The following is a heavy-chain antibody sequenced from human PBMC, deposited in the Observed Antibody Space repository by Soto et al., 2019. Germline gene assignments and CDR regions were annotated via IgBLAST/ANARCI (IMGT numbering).Heavy chain of an antibody. CDR2: INAGNGNT. CDR3: ARAHPYDILTGYYSDFDY. Sequence: ASVKVSCKASGYTFTSYAMHWVRQAPGQRLEWMGWINAGNGNTKYSQKFQGRVTITRDTSASTAYMELSSLRSEDTAVYYFARAHPYDILTGYYSDFDYWGQGTLVTVSS. D-gene: IGHD3-9*01. J-gene: IGHJ4*02. CDR1: GYTFTSYA. V-gene: IGHV1-3*01.